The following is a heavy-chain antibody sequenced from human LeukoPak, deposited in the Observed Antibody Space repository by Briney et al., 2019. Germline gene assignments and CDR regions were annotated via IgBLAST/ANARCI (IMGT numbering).Heavy chain of an antibody. CDR3: ARDLAEQWPFDY. CDR2: ISSSSSYI. V-gene: IGHV3-21*01. J-gene: IGHJ4*02. D-gene: IGHD6-19*01. Sequence: GGSLRLSCAASGFTFSSYSMNWVRQAPGKGLEWVSSISSSSSYIYYADSVKGRFTISRDNAKNSLYLQMNSLRAEDTAVYYCARDLAEQWPFDYWGQGTLVTVSS. CDR1: GFTFSSYS.